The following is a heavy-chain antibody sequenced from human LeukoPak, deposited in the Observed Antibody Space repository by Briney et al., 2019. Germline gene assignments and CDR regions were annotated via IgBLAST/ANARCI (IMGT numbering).Heavy chain of an antibody. Sequence: QAGGSLRLSCAASGFTFSSYSMNWVRQAPGKGLEWVSYISSSSSTIYYADSVKGRFTISRDNAKNSLYLQMNSLRAEDTAVYYCARDSRITIFGVVPRPFDYWGQGTLVTVSS. V-gene: IGHV3-48*01. CDR2: ISSSSSTI. CDR3: ARDSRITIFGVVPRPFDY. J-gene: IGHJ4*02. D-gene: IGHD3-3*01. CDR1: GFTFSSYS.